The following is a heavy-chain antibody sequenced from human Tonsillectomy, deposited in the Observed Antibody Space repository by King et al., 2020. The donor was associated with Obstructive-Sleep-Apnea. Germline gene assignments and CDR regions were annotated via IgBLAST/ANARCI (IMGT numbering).Heavy chain of an antibody. Sequence: QLVQSGAEVKKPGSSVKVSCKASGGTFSNYAISWVRQAPGQGLEWMGGIIPIFGTANYAQKFQGRVTITADESTSTAYMELSSLRSEDTAVYYCARNSNILTGYYTGYYYGMDGWGQGTTVTVSS. V-gene: IGHV1-69*01. CDR2: IIPIFGTA. CDR3: ARNSNILTGYYTGYYYGMDG. CDR1: GGTFSNYA. D-gene: IGHD3-9*01. J-gene: IGHJ6*02.